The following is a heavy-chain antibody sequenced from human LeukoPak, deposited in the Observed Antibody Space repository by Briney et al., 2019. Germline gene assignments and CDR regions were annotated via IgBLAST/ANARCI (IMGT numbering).Heavy chain of an antibody. V-gene: IGHV3-21*01. J-gene: IGHJ4*02. Sequence: GGSLRLSCAASGFTFSSYSMSWVRQAPGKGLEWVSSISSSSSYIYYADSVKGRFTISRDNAKNSLYLQMNSLRAEDTAVYYCARDFPLYCSGGSCYPDYWGQGTLVTVSS. CDR1: GFTFSSYS. CDR2: ISSSSSYI. D-gene: IGHD2-15*01. CDR3: ARDFPLYCSGGSCYPDY.